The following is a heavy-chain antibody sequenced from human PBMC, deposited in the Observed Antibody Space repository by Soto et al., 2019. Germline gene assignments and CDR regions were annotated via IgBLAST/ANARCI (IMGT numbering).Heavy chain of an antibody. V-gene: IGHV3-30-3*01. Sequence: QVHLVESGGGVVQPGSSLRLSCAASEFTFRLFAMHWLRQSPGKGLEWVAVISYDGSRKADSVKGRFTVSRDNSWNTLYLQMNSLRAEDTAIYYCARGDREDIEEVVGVRPGEYSMDVWGQGTTVTVSS. CDR2: ISYDGSRK. J-gene: IGHJ6*02. CDR1: EFTFRLFA. CDR3: ARGDREDIEEVVGVRPGEYSMDV. D-gene: IGHD1-26*01.